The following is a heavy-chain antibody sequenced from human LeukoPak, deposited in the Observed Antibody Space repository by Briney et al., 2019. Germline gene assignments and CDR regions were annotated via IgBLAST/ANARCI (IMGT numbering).Heavy chain of an antibody. Sequence: GGSLRLSCAVSGFTFSSYAMSWVLQAPGKGLEWVSAISGSGGSTYYADSVKGRFTISRDNSKNTLYLQMNSLRAEDTSVYYCAKSPQWLVHGYWGQGTLVTVSS. D-gene: IGHD6-19*01. CDR2: ISGSGGST. CDR3: AKSPQWLVHGY. V-gene: IGHV3-23*01. J-gene: IGHJ4*02. CDR1: GFTFSSYA.